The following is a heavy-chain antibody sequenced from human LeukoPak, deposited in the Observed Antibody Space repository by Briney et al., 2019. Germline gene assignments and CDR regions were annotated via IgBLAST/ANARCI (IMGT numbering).Heavy chain of an antibody. J-gene: IGHJ4*02. D-gene: IGHD4-17*01. CDR2: ISYDGSNK. Sequence: GGSLRLSCAASGFTFISYAMHWVRQAPGKGLEWVAVISYDGSNKYYADSVKGRFTISRDNSKNTLYLQMNSLRAEDTAVYYCARAGNAYGDLIDYWGQGTLVTVSS. CDR3: ARAGNAYGDLIDY. CDR1: GFTFISYA. V-gene: IGHV3-30-3*01.